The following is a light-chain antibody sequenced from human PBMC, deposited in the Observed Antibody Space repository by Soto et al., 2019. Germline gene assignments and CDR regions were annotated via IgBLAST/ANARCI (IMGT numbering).Light chain of an antibody. CDR2: GAS. Sequence: EIVLTQSPGTLSVSPGERATISCRASQVVVTAYIHWYQHKPGQAPRLLISGASTRDSGIPARFSGSGVGTDFTLTIIRLEHEDCAVYECFLYLGSPTFGTGSRVHI. CDR3: FLYLGSPT. J-gene: IGKJ3*01. V-gene: IGKV3-20*01. CDR1: QVVVTAY.